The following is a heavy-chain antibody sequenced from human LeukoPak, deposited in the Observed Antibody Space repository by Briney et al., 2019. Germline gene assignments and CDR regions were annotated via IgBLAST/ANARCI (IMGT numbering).Heavy chain of an antibody. D-gene: IGHD6-19*01. CDR1: GFTFSNYG. Sequence: PGGPLRLSCAASGFTFSNYGMHWVRQAPGKGLEWVAFIRYDGSNKYYADSVKGRFTISRDNSKNTLYLQMNSLRAEDTAVYYCAKDQTGSGPRWFDPWGQGNLVTVSS. CDR3: AKDQTGSGPRWFDP. V-gene: IGHV3-30*02. J-gene: IGHJ5*02. CDR2: IRYDGSNK.